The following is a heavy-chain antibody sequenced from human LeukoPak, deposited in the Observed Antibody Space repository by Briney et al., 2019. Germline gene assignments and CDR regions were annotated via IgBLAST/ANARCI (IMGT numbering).Heavy chain of an antibody. V-gene: IGHV3-30*04. J-gene: IGHJ4*02. CDR3: ARDIGVNMI. CDR2: ISIGGNIQ. D-gene: IGHD3-22*01. Sequence: GGSLRLSCTASGFAFSTYTMHWVRQAPGKGLEWVAVISIGGNIQYYTDSVEGRFTISRDNSRNTLYLQMNSLRPEDTAMYYCARDIGVNMIWGQGTLVTVSS. CDR1: GFAFSTYT.